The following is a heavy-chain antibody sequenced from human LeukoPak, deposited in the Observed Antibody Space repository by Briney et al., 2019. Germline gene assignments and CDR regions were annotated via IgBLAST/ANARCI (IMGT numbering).Heavy chain of an antibody. CDR2: IIPIFGTA. Sequence: GASVKYSCKASGGTFSSYAISWVRQAPGQGLEWMGGIIPIFGTANYAQKFQGRVTITTDESTSTAYMELGSLRSEDTAVYYCARWAPSYYGSGSHYRAAKPYYYYGMDVWGQGTTVTVSS. D-gene: IGHD3-10*01. CDR3: ARWAPSYYGSGSHYRAAKPYYYYGMDV. V-gene: IGHV1-69*05. CDR1: GGTFSSYA. J-gene: IGHJ6*02.